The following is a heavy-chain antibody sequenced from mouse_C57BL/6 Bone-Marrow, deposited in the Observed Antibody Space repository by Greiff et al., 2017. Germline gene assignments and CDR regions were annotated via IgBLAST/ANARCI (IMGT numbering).Heavy chain of an antibody. Sequence: QVQLQQPGAELVKPGASVKLSCKASGYTFTSYWMHWVKQRPGRGLEWIGRIDPNSGGTKYNEKFKSKATLTVDKPSSTAYMQLSSLTSEDSAVYYGARSGGKKQLRLCHAMDYWGQGTSVTVSS. CDR3: ARSGGKKQLRLCHAMDY. D-gene: IGHD3-2*02. V-gene: IGHV1-72*01. J-gene: IGHJ4*01. CDR1: GYTFTSYW. CDR2: IDPNSGGT.